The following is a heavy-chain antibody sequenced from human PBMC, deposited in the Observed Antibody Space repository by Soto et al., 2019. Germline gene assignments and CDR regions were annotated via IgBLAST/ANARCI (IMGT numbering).Heavy chain of an antibody. Sequence: SETLSLTCAVYGGSFSGYYWSWIRQPPGKGMEWIGEINHSGSTNYNPSLKSRVTISVDTSKNQFSLKLSSVTAADTARYYCSRGLTPLLWFGESPVGWFAPGGQGTLVTVSS. CDR2: INHSGST. CDR1: GGSFSGYY. D-gene: IGHD3-10*01. V-gene: IGHV4-34*01. CDR3: SRGLTPLLWFGESPVGWFAP. J-gene: IGHJ5*02.